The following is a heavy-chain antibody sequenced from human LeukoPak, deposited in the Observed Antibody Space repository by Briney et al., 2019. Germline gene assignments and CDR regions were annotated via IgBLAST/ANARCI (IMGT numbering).Heavy chain of an antibody. CDR2: INHSGST. V-gene: IGHV4-34*01. CDR3: ARGVVVPAAAGAFDI. D-gene: IGHD2-2*01. Sequence: PSETLSLTCAVYGGSFSGYYWSWIRQPPGKGLEWIGEINHSGSTNYNPSLKSRVTISVDTSKDQFSLKLSSVTAADTAVYYCARGVVVPAAAGAFDIWGQGTMVTVSS. CDR1: GGSFSGYY. J-gene: IGHJ3*02.